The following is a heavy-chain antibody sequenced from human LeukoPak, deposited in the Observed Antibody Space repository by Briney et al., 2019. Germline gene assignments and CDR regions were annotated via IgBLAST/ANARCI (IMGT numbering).Heavy chain of an antibody. Sequence: ASVKVSCKASGYTFTSYYMHWVRQAPGQGLEWMGIINPSGGSTSYAQKFQGRVTMTTDTSTSTAYMELRSLRSDDTAVYYCARDRSKYSSSSGYWGQGTLVTVSS. CDR1: GYTFTSYY. CDR3: ARDRSKYSSSSGY. CDR2: INPSGGST. V-gene: IGHV1-46*01. D-gene: IGHD6-6*01. J-gene: IGHJ4*02.